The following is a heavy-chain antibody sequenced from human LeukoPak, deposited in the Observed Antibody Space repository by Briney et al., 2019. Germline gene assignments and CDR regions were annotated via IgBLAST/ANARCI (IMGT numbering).Heavy chain of an antibody. J-gene: IGHJ5*02. CDR3: ARAQDYYGSGSYSDENWFDP. CDR2: INPNSRGT. V-gene: IGHV1-2*04. CDR1: GYTFTGYY. D-gene: IGHD3-10*01. Sequence: ASVKVSCKASGYTFTGYYMHWVRQAPGQGLEWMGWINPNSRGTNYAQKFQGWVTMTRDTSISATYMELSRLRSDDTAVYYCARAQDYYGSGSYSDENWFDPWGQGTLVTVSS.